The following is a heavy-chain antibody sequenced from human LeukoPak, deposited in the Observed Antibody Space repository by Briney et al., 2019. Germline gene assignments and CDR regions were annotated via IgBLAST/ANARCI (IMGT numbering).Heavy chain of an antibody. CDR2: IYSAGNT. CDR1: GFTVSSNY. V-gene: IGHV3-53*04. Sequence: GGSLRLSCVASGFTVSSNYMSWVRQAPGKGLEWVSVIYSAGNTYYADSVKGRFTISRHKSENTLYLHMNSLRVEDTAVYFCARGGTPGYSSGRIDYWGQGTLVTVSS. D-gene: IGHD6-19*01. J-gene: IGHJ4*02. CDR3: ARGGTPGYSSGRIDY.